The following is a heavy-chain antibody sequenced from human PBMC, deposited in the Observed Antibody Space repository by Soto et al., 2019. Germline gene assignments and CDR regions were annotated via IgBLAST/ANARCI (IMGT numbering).Heavy chain of an antibody. V-gene: IGHV1-18*04. CDR3: AKVNGVAYYYGSGVRDGMDV. Sequence: ASVKVSCKASGYTFTSYGISWVRQAPGQGLEWMGWISAYNGNTNYAQKLQGRVTMTTDTSISTAYMELNSLRAEDTAVYYCAKVNGVAYYYGSGVRDGMDVWGQGTTVTVSS. CDR1: GYTFTSYG. CDR2: ISAYNGNT. J-gene: IGHJ6*02. D-gene: IGHD3-10*01.